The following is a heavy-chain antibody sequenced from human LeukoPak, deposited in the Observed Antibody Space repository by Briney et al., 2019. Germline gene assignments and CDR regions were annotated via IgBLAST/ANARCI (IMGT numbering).Heavy chain of an antibody. D-gene: IGHD3-22*01. CDR1: GFTFGSYA. CDR3: AIMRGYYDGSGYWVQ. J-gene: IGHJ4*02. V-gene: IGHV3-23*01. Sequence: PGGSLRLSCAASGFTFGSYAMSWVRQAPGKGLEWVSFISPSGDRTSNADSVEGRFTISRDNPRNTLYLQMNSLRDEDTAVYYCAIMRGYYDGSGYWVQWGQGTLVTVSS. CDR2: ISPSGDRT.